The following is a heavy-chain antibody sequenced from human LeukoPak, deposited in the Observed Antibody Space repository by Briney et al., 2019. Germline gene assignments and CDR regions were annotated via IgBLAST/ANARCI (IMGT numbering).Heavy chain of an antibody. CDR1: GFTFSSYA. Sequence: TGGSLRLSCAASGFTFSSYAMSWVRQAPGKGLEWGSAISGSGGSTYYADSVKGRFTISRDNSKNTLYLQMNSLRAEDTAVYYCSHYDILTGYVFDPWGQGTLVTVSS. V-gene: IGHV3-23*01. J-gene: IGHJ5*02. CDR3: SHYDILTGYVFDP. CDR2: ISGSGGST. D-gene: IGHD3-9*01.